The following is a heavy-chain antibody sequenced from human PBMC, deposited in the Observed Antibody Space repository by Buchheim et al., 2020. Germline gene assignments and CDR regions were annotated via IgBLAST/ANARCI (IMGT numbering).Heavy chain of an antibody. CDR3: ARVRGSGTLETFDI. D-gene: IGHD3-10*01. CDR1: GFTFSSFW. J-gene: IGHJ3*02. Sequence: EEQLVESGGGLVQPGGSLRLSCAASGFTFSSFWMHWVRQGPGKGLVWVSRINSDGRSTTYADSVKGRFPISRHNARNPLYMQMNSLRAEDTAVYYCARVRGSGTLETFDIWGQGT. CDR2: INSDGRST. V-gene: IGHV3-74*01.